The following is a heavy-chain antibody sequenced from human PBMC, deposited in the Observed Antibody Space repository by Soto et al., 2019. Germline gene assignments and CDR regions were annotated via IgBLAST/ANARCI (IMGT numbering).Heavy chain of an antibody. CDR2: MYYSGST. D-gene: IGHD6-25*01. CDR1: GGSISSSDFY. V-gene: IGHV4-39*01. CDR3: AVVDSTGNWFDP. J-gene: IGHJ5*02. Sequence: SETLSLTCTISGGSISSSDFYWGWLRQTPGKGLEFIGSMYYSGSTYYNPSLKSRLTISVDTSKNQFTLKLISVTAADTAVYYCAVVDSTGNWFDPWGEGALVTVSS.